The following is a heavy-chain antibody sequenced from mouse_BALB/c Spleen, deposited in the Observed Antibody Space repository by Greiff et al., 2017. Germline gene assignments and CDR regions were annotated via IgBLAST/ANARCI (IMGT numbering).Heavy chain of an antibody. D-gene: IGHD1-1*01. V-gene: IGHV5-17*02. CDR2: ISSGSSTI. J-gene: IGHJ3*01. CDR1: GFTFSSFG. Sequence: EVMLVESGGGLVQPGGSRKLSCAASGFTFSSFGMHWVRQAPEKGLEWVAYISSGSSTIYYADTVKGRFTISRDNPKNTLFLQMTSLRSEDTAMYYCARDGDYYGSSAWFAYWGQGTLVTVSA. CDR3: ARDGDYYGSSAWFAY.